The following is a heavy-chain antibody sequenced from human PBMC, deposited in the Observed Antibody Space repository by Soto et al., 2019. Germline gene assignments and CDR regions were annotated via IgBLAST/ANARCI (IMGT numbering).Heavy chain of an antibody. V-gene: IGHV4-31*03. J-gene: IGHJ5*02. Sequence: PSETRSLTGTVSRGSISSGGYYWSWIPQHPGKRLEWIGYIYYSGSTYYNPSLKSRVTISVDTSKNQFSLKLSSVTAADTAVYYCARHVLLWFGEPPTRDINWLEPWGQGTRVTVSS. CDR1: RGSISSGGYY. D-gene: IGHD3-10*01. CDR3: ARHVLLWFGEPPTRDINWLEP. CDR2: IYYSGST.